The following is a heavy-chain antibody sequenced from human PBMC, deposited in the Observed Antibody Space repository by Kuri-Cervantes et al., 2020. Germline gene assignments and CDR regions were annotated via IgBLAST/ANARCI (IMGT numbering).Heavy chain of an antibody. CDR3: ARDVMVRGLPTNY. D-gene: IGHD3-10*01. J-gene: IGHJ4*02. CDR1: GGSISSSNW. Sequence: GSLRLSCAVSGGSISSSNWWSWVRQPPGKGLEWIGGIYHSGSTNYNPSLKSRVTISIDKSKNQFSLKLNSVTAADTAVYYCARDVMVRGLPTNYWGQGTLVTVSS. CDR2: IYHSGST. V-gene: IGHV4-4*02.